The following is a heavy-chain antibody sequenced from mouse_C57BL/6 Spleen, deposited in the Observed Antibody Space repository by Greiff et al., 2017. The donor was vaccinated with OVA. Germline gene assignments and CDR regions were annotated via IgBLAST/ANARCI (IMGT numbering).Heavy chain of an antibody. V-gene: IGHV5-9-1*02. CDR2: ISSGGDYI. Sequence: EVMLVESGEGLVKPGGSLKLSCAASGFTFSSYAMSWVRQTPEKRLEWVAYISSGGDYIYYADTVKGRFTISRDNARNTLYLQMSSLKSEDTAMYYCTRVGPYYYGSTWYFDVWGTGTTVTVSS. CDR3: TRVGPYYYGSTWYFDV. J-gene: IGHJ1*03. CDR1: GFTFSSYA. D-gene: IGHD1-1*01.